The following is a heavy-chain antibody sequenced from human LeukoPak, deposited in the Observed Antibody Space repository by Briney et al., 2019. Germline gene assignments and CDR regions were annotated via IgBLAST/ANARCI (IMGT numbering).Heavy chain of an antibody. J-gene: IGHJ4*02. V-gene: IGHV4-31*03. CDR2: IYYSGST. CDR1: GGSISSGGYY. D-gene: IGHD6-13*01. CDR3: ASGIAAAGTNFDY. Sequence: SETLSLTCTVSGGSISSGGYYWSWIRQHPGKGLEWIGYIYYSGSTYYNPSLKSRVTISVDTSKNQFSLKLSSVTAADTAVYYCASGIAAAGTNFDYWGQGTLVTVSS.